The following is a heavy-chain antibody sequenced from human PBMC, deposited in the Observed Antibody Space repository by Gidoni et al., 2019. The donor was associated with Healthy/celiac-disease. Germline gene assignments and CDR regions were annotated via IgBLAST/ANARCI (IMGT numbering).Heavy chain of an antibody. D-gene: IGHD3-16*01. CDR3: AKDYGTSYGFDY. Sequence: EVQLVESGGVVVQPGGSLRLSCAASGFTFDDYTMHWVRQAPGKGLEWVSLISWDGGSTYYADSVKGRFTISRDNSKNSLYLQMNSLRTEDTALYYCAKDYGTSYGFDYWGQGTLVTVSS. CDR2: ISWDGGST. V-gene: IGHV3-43*01. J-gene: IGHJ4*02. CDR1: GFTFDDYT.